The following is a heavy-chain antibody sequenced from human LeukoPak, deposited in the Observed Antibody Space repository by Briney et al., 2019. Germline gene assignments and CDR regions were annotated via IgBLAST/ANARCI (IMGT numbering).Heavy chain of an antibody. V-gene: IGHV3-23*01. D-gene: IGHD2-2*01. CDR2: ISGSGGST. CDR3: ATLTGDCSSTSCYFFDY. Sequence: QAGGSLRLSCAASGFTFSSYGMHWVRQAPGKGLEWVSAISGSGGSTYYADSVKGRFTISRDNSKNTLYLQMNSLRAEDTAVYYCATLTGDCSSTSCYFFDYWGQGTLVTVSS. J-gene: IGHJ4*02. CDR1: GFTFSSYG.